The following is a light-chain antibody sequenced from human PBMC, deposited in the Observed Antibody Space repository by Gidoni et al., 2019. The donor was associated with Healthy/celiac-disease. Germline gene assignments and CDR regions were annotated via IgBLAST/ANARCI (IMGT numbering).Light chain of an antibody. Sequence: EIVMTKSPATLSVSPGERATLSCRASQGVSSSLASYQQKPGQAPRLLISGASTRATGIPASFSGTVSVTEFTLTISSLQSEDFAVYHCQQYNNWPPRYTFGQGTKLEIK. CDR3: QQYNNWPPRYT. CDR2: GAS. J-gene: IGKJ2*01. CDR1: QGVSSS. V-gene: IGKV3-15*01.